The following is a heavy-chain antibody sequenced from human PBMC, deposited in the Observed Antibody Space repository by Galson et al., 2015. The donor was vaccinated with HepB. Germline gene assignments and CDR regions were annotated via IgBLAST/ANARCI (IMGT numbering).Heavy chain of an antibody. J-gene: IGHJ3*02. CDR3: ARDSGSGGGDAFDI. Sequence: SLRLSCAASGFTFSSYGMHWVRQAPGKGLEWVAVISYDGSNKYYADSVKGRFTISRDNSKNTLYLQMNSLRAEDTAVYYCARDSGSGGGDAFDIWGQGTMVTVSS. V-gene: IGHV3-30*03. D-gene: IGHD6-19*01. CDR1: GFTFSSYG. CDR2: ISYDGSNK.